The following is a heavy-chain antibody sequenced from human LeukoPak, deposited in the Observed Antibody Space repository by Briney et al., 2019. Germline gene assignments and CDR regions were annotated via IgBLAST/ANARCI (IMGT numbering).Heavy chain of an antibody. CDR2: FSGSGGST. Sequence: EPGGSLRLSCAASGFTFSSYAMSWVRQAPGKGVEWVSAFSGSGGSTYYADSVKGRVTISRDNSKNTLYMQMNSLRAEDTAVYYCAKDDMSILPYYYDSSGYTAFDYWGQGTLVTVSS. D-gene: IGHD3-22*01. J-gene: IGHJ4*02. CDR1: GFTFSSYA. CDR3: AKDDMSILPYYYDSSGYTAFDY. V-gene: IGHV3-23*01.